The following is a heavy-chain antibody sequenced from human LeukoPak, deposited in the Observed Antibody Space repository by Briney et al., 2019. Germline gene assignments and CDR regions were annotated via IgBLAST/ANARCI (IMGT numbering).Heavy chain of an antibody. CDR3: ARPYSDYDFWSGYYT. Sequence: ASVKVSCKASGYTFTSYGISWVRQAPGQGLEWMGWISAYDGNTNYAQKLQGRVTMTTHTSTSTAYMELRSLRSDDTAVYYCARPYSDYDFWSGYYTWGQGTLVTVSS. D-gene: IGHD3-3*01. CDR2: ISAYDGNT. CDR1: GYTFTSYG. V-gene: IGHV1-18*01. J-gene: IGHJ5*02.